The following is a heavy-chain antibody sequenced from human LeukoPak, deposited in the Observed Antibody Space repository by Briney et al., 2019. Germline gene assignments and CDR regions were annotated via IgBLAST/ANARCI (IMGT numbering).Heavy chain of an antibody. CDR3: ARDIGPYDSSGYYDAFDI. J-gene: IGHJ3*02. D-gene: IGHD3-22*01. V-gene: IGHV3-7*01. Sequence: PGGSLRLSCAASGFTFGDYWMSWVRQVPGKGLEWVANILQDGSEKHYVDSVKGRFTISRDNAKNSLYLQMNSLRAEDTAVYYCARDIGPYDSSGYYDAFDIWGQGTMVTVSS. CDR2: ILQDGSEK. CDR1: GFTFGDYW.